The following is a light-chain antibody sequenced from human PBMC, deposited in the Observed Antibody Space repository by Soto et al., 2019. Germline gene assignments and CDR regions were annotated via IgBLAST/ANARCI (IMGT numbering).Light chain of an antibody. J-gene: IGLJ2*01. CDR3: SSYTDSATIT. Sequence: QSALTQPPSVSGSPGQSVSISCTGTSSDVGGYNYVSWYHQPPGTAPKLLIYDVTNRPSGVPDRFSGSKSGNTASLIISGLQPEDEGDYYCSSYTDSATITFGGGTKVTVL. V-gene: IGLV2-18*02. CDR2: DVT. CDR1: SSDVGGYNY.